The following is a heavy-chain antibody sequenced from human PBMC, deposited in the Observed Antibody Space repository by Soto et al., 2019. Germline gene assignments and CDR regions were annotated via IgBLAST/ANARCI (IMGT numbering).Heavy chain of an antibody. CDR1: GFTFSSYG. V-gene: IGHV3-33*01. CDR3: ARGIAVAGDDYWYFDL. D-gene: IGHD6-19*01. J-gene: IGHJ2*01. CDR2: IWYDGSNK. Sequence: QVQLVESGGGVVQPGRSLRLSCAASGFTFSSYGMHWVRQAPGKGVEWVAVIWYDGSNKYYADSVKGRFTISRDNSKNTLYLQMNSLRAEDTAVYYCARGIAVAGDDYWYFDLWGRGTLVTVSS.